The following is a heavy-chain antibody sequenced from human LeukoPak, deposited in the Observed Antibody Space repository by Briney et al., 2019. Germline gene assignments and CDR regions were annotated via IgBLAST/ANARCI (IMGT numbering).Heavy chain of an antibody. Sequence: GGSLRLSCAAPGFTFSSYWMSWVRQAPGKGLEWVANIKQDGSEKYYVDSVRGRFTISRDNAKNSLYLQMNSLRAEDTAVYYCARRYFDIWGQGTMVTVSS. J-gene: IGHJ3*02. V-gene: IGHV3-7*01. CDR2: IKQDGSEK. CDR1: GFTFSSYW. CDR3: ARRYFDI.